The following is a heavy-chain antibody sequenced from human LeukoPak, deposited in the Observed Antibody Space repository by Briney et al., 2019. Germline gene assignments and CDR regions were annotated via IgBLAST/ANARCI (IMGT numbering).Heavy chain of an antibody. V-gene: IGHV3-7*01. Sequence: GGSLRLSCAASGFTFSSYWMSWVRQAPGEGLEWVANIKQDGSERYYVDSVKGRFTISRDNAKNSLYLQMNSLRAEDTAVYYCARESGSGSYYPPALYYYYYYGMDVWGQGTTVTVSS. CDR3: ARESGSGSYYPPALYYYYYYGMDV. D-gene: IGHD3-10*01. CDR1: GFTFSSYW. CDR2: IKQDGSER. J-gene: IGHJ6*02.